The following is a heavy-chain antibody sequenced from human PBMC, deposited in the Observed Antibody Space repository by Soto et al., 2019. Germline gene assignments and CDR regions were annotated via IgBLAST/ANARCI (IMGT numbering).Heavy chain of an antibody. D-gene: IGHD6-13*01. J-gene: IGHJ4*02. CDR3: GRRSTMRTSSDY. CDR2: IFPGDSDT. V-gene: IGHV5-51*01. CDR1: GYNFGAYW. Sequence: GESLKISGQGSGYNFGAYWIGWVRQMPGKGLEWMGIIFPGDSDTRYRPSFQGQVTISVDRSINTAYLQWSSLKASDTAMYFCGRRSTMRTSSDYWGQGTQVTVSS.